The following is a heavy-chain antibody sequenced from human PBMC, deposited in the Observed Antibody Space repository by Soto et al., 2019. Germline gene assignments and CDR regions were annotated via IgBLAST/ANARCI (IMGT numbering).Heavy chain of an antibody. V-gene: IGHV1-8*01. CDR3: ARDRVGLERRDYYYYGMDV. J-gene: IGHJ6*02. D-gene: IGHD1-1*01. Sequence: GASVKVSCKASGYTFTSYDINWVRQATGQGLEWMGWMNPNSGNTGYAQKFQGRVTMTRNTSISTAYMELSSLRSEDTAVYYCARDRVGLERRDYYYYGMDVWGQGTTVTVSS. CDR2: MNPNSGNT. CDR1: GYTFTSYD.